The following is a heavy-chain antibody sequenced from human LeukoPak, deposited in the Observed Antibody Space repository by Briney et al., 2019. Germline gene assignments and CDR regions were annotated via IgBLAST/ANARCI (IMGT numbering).Heavy chain of an antibody. CDR2: ISGSGGST. CDR3: AKDQVITFGGVIEIYYFDY. Sequence: GGSLRLSCAASGFTFSSYAMSWVRQAPGKGLEWVSAISGSGGSTYYADSVKGRFTISRDNSKNTLYLQMNSLRAEDTAVYYCAKDQVITFGGVIEIYYFDYWGQGTLDTVSS. CDR1: GFTFSSYA. V-gene: IGHV3-23*01. J-gene: IGHJ4*02. D-gene: IGHD3-16*02.